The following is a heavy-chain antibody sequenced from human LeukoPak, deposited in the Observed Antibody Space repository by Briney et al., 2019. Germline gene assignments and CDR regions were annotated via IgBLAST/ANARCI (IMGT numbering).Heavy chain of an antibody. J-gene: IGHJ6*02. Sequence: ASVKVSCKASGGTFSSYAISWVRQAPGQGLEWMGRIIPIFGIANYAQKFQGRVTITADKSTSTAYMELSSLRSEDTAVYYCASGYRYGGSAYYYYGMDVWGQGTTVTVSS. CDR3: ASGYRYGGSAYYYYGMDV. CDR2: IIPIFGIA. CDR1: GGTFSSYA. V-gene: IGHV1-69*04. D-gene: IGHD5-18*01.